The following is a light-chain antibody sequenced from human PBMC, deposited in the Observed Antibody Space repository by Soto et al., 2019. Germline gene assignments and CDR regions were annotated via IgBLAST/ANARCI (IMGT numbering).Light chain of an antibody. J-gene: IGKJ1*01. CDR2: DAS. CDR3: QQRSNWPPWT. V-gene: IGKV3-11*01. Sequence: ESVLTQSPDTLSLSPGERATLSCRASQSFSSYLAWYQQKPGQAPRLLIYDASNRATGIPARFSGSGSGTDFTLTISSLEPEDFAVYYCQQRSNWPPWTFGQGTKVDIK. CDR1: QSFSSY.